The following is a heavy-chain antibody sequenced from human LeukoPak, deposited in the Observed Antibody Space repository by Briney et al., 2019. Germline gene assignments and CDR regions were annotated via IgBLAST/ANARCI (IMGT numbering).Heavy chain of an antibody. Sequence: RGSLRLSCAASGFTFSSYAMSWVRQAPGKGLEWVSAISGSGGSTYYADSVKGRFTISRDNSKNTLYLQMNSLRAEDTAVYYCAKGLVGSGWIYFDYWGQGTLVTVSS. CDR2: ISGSGGST. CDR3: AKGLVGSGWIYFDY. CDR1: GFTFSSYA. J-gene: IGHJ4*02. D-gene: IGHD6-19*01. V-gene: IGHV3-23*01.